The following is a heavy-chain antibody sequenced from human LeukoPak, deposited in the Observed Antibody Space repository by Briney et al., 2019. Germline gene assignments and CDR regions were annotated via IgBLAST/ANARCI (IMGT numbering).Heavy chain of an antibody. CDR2: ISTYNGNT. Sequence: GASVKVSCTASGYTFTSYGISWVRQAPGQGLEWMGWISTYNGNTNYTQKLQGRVTMTTDTSTSTAYMELRSLRSDDTAVYYCAMVRGVLNWFDPWGQGTLVTVSS. J-gene: IGHJ5*02. CDR3: AMVRGVLNWFDP. V-gene: IGHV1-18*01. D-gene: IGHD3-10*01. CDR1: GYTFTSYG.